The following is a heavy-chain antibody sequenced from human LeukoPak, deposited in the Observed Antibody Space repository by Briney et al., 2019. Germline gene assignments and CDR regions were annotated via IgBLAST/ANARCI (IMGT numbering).Heavy chain of an antibody. CDR1: GFTFGSYW. D-gene: IGHD5-18*01. J-gene: IGHJ4*02. CDR2: IKQDGSEK. V-gene: IGHV3-7*03. Sequence: GGSLRLSCAASGFTFGSYWMSWVRQAPGKGLEWVANIKQDGSEKYYVDSVKGRFTISRDNAKNSLYLQMNSLRAEDTAVYYCARALRSTAMWGQGTLVTVSS. CDR3: ARALRSTAM.